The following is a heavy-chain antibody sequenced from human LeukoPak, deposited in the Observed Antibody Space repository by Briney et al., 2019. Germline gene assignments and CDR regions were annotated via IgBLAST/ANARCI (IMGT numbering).Heavy chain of an antibody. D-gene: IGHD3-10*01. J-gene: IGHJ4*02. CDR1: GGSISSGSYY. Sequence: SETLSLTCTVSGGSISSGSYYWSWIRQPAGKGLEWIGRIYTSGSTNYNPSLKSRVTISVDTSKNQFSLKLSSVTAADTAVYYCARRSRGSLWFGESIPRPTVTPFDYWGQGTLVTVSS. V-gene: IGHV4-61*02. CDR3: ARRSRGSLWFGESIPRPTVTPFDY. CDR2: IYTSGST.